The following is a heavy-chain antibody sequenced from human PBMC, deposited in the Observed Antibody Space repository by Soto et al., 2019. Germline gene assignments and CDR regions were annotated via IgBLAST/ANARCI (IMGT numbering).Heavy chain of an antibody. Sequence: SETLSLTCAVYGGSFSGYYWSWIRQPPGKGLEWIGYIYYSGSTNYNPSLKSRVTISVDTSKNQFSLKLSSVTAADTAVYYCARRRLPDYWGQGTLVTVSS. CDR1: GGSFSGYY. J-gene: IGHJ4*02. CDR2: IYYSGST. CDR3: ARRRLPDY. D-gene: IGHD4-17*01. V-gene: IGHV4-59*08.